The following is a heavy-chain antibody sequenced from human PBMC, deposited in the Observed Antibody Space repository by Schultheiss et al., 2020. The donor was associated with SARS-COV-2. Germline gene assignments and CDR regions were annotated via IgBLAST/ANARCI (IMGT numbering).Heavy chain of an antibody. D-gene: IGHD2-15*01. CDR2: IYYSGST. Sequence: SQTLSLTCTVSGGSISSGGYYWSWIRQHPGKGLEWIGYIYYSGSTNYNPSLKSRVTISVDTSKNQFSLKLRSLTAADTAVYYCARDSYCSGGSCFDWFFDLWGRGTLVTVSS. V-gene: IGHV4-61*08. CDR3: ARDSYCSGGSCFDWFFDL. J-gene: IGHJ2*01. CDR1: GGSISSGGYY.